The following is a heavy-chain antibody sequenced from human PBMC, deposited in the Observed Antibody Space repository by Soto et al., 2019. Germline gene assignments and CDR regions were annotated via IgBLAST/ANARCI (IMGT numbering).Heavy chain of an antibody. D-gene: IGHD2-15*01. J-gene: IGHJ4*02. V-gene: IGHV4-39*01. CDR1: GGSISSSSYY. CDR2: IYYSGST. Sequence: PSETLSLTCTVSGGSISSSSYYWGWIRQPPGKGLEWIGSIYYSGSTYYNPSPKSRVTISVDTSKNQFSLKLSSVTAADTAVYYCARLILRWYHHSYFDYWGQGTLVTVPQ. CDR3: ARLILRWYHHSYFDY.